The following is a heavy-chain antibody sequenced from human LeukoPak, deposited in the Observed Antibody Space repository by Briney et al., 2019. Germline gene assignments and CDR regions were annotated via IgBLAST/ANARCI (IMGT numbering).Heavy chain of an antibody. CDR1: GFTFSSYA. Sequence: PGGSLRLPCAASGFTFSSYAMHWVRQAPGKGLEWVAVISYDGSNKYYADSVKGRFTISRDNSKNTLYLQMNGLRAEDTAVYYCATDYGSGTYYTLDYWGQGTLVTVSS. V-gene: IGHV3-30-3*01. D-gene: IGHD3-10*01. CDR2: ISYDGSNK. J-gene: IGHJ4*02. CDR3: ATDYGSGTYYTLDY.